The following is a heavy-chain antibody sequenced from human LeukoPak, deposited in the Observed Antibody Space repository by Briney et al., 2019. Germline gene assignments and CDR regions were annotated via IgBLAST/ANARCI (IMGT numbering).Heavy chain of an antibody. J-gene: IGHJ4*02. CDR2: IWYDGSKE. CDR1: GFTFSTYG. CDR3: AREKGSGPDY. Sequence: PGGSLRLSCVASGFTFSTYGMHWVRQAPGKGLEWVAIIWYDGSKEFYADSVKGRFTISRDNSKNSLYLQMSSMRDDDSAIYYCAREKGSGPDYWGQGTLVTVSS. V-gene: IGHV3-33*01. D-gene: IGHD2-15*01.